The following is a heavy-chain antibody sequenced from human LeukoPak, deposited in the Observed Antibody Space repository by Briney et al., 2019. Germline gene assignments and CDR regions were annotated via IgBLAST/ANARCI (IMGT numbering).Heavy chain of an antibody. CDR3: AKLPRIQLWLPHFDY. D-gene: IGHD5-18*01. CDR1: GGSFSGYY. V-gene: IGHV3-23*01. J-gene: IGHJ4*02. CDR2: ISGSGGST. Sequence: ETLSLTCAVYGGSFSGYYWSWVRQAPGKGLEWVSAISGSGGSTYYADSVKGRFTISRDNSKNTLYLQMNSLRAEDTAVYYCAKLPRIQLWLPHFDYWGQGTLVTVSS.